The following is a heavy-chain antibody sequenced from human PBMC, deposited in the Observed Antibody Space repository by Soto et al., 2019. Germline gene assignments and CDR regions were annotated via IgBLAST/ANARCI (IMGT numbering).Heavy chain of an antibody. Sequence: QLQLQASGPGLVQPSETLSLTCTVSGGSIRSSSYYWGWIRQPPGKGLEWIGSIYYSGSTYYNPALKSRVTIPVDTAKNQFSLKLSSVTAADTAVDYCARRSYSSTTDFDYWGQGTLVTVSS. CDR2: IYYSGST. CDR3: ARRSYSSTTDFDY. V-gene: IGHV4-39*01. CDR1: GGSIRSSSYY. D-gene: IGHD2-2*01. J-gene: IGHJ4*02.